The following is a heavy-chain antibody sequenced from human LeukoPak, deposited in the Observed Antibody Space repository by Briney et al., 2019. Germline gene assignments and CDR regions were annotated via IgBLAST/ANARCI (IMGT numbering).Heavy chain of an antibody. V-gene: IGHV3-23*01. CDR3: AKDQRYCGGDCYSEEVDAFDI. Sequence: GGSLRLSCAASGFTLSSYAMSWVRQAPGKGLEWVSAISGSGGSTYYADSVKGRFTISRDNSKSTLYLQMNSLRAEDTAVYYCAKDQRYCGGDCYSEEVDAFDIWGQGTMVTVSS. J-gene: IGHJ3*02. CDR1: GFTLSSYA. CDR2: ISGSGGST. D-gene: IGHD2-21*02.